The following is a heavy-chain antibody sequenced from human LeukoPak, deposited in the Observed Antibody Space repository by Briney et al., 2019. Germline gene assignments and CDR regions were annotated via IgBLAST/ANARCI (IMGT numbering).Heavy chain of an antibody. Sequence: EGSLRLSCAASGFTFSSYWMHWVRQAPGKGLVWVSHIKIDGSSATYADSVKGRFTISRDDAKNTLYLQMNSLRAEDTAVYYCARGRAYTQDHWGQGTLVTVSS. J-gene: IGHJ4*02. V-gene: IGHV3-74*01. CDR2: IKIDGSSA. D-gene: IGHD4-11*01. CDR1: GFTFSSYW. CDR3: ARGRAYTQDH.